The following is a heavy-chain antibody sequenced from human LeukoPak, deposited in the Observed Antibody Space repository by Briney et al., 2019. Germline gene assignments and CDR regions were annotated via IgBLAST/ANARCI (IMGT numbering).Heavy chain of an antibody. Sequence: GGSLRLSCAASGFTFSDYGMHWVRQAPGKGLEWVAVIWYDGSNKYYADSVRGRFTISRDNSRNTLYLQMNSLRAEDTAVYYCVRELPPVVQYYFDYWGPGTLVTVSS. CDR3: VRELPPVVQYYFDY. CDR2: IWYDGSNK. V-gene: IGHV3-33*01. D-gene: IGHD3-22*01. CDR1: GFTFSDYG. J-gene: IGHJ4*02.